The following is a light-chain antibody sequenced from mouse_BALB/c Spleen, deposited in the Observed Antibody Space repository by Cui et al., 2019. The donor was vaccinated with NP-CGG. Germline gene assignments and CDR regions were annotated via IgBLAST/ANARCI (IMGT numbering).Light chain of an antibody. CDR1: TGAVTTSNY. Sequence: QAVVTQKSALTTSPGETVTLTCRSNTGAVTTSNYAKWVQEKPEHLFTGLIGGINNRAPGVPARFSGSLIGDKAALTITGAQTEDEAIYFCALWYSNHWVFGGGTKLTVL. J-gene: IGLJ1*01. CDR2: GIN. CDR3: ALWYSNHWV. V-gene: IGLV1*01.